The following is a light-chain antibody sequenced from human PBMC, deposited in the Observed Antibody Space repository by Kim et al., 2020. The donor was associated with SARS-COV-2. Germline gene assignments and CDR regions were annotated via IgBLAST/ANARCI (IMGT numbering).Light chain of an antibody. CDR3: SSYAASNNLV. V-gene: IGLV2-8*01. Sequence: GQSVTISCTGTNSDVGGYDSVSWYQQYPDKAPKLMIYQVSRRPSGVPDRFSGSKSGNTASLIVSGLQAEDEAHYYCSSYAASNNLVFGGGTQLTVL. CDR1: NSDVGGYDS. J-gene: IGLJ3*02. CDR2: QVS.